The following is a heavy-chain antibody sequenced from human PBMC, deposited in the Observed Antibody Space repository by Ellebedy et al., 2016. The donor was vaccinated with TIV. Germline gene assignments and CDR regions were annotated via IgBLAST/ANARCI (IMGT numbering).Heavy chain of an antibody. CDR3: ATDRGVKGEFDN. V-gene: IGHV4-38-2*02. CDR1: GYSISSSYY. J-gene: IGHJ4*02. D-gene: IGHD3-16*01. CDR2: IYRSGST. Sequence: SETLSLTXTVSGYSISSSYYWGWARQPPGKGLEWIATIYRSGSTYYNPSLKSRVTISTDTSKNQFSLKLSSVTAADTAVYYCATDRGVKGEFDNWGQGTLVTVSS.